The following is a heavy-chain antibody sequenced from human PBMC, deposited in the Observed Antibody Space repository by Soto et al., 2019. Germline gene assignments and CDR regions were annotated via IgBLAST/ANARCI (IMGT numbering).Heavy chain of an antibody. J-gene: IGHJ4*02. V-gene: IGHV3-30-3*01. D-gene: IGHD3-16*01. CDR3: ARDPNDYVWARDC. CDR2: ISSTGSNK. CDR1: GFTFTSYS. Sequence: QVQLVESGGGVVQPGRSLRLSCAASGFTFTSYSIHWVRHAPGKGLEWVAVISSTGSNKYYADSVKGRFTVSRDTSKNTAYLQMNSLRAEDTAVYYCARDPNDYVWARDCWGQGSLVSVSS.